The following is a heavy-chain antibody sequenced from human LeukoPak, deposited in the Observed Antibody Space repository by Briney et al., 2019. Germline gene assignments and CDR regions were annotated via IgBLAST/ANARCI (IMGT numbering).Heavy chain of an antibody. Sequence: GGSLTLFCVTSGIPFRNKWMSWGRQAPGKGLEWVANINPDGSTENYVPSVKGRFTISRDNAKNLVSLQMISLRAEDTAVYYCATEPGIGYAFDIWGQGTMVTVSS. J-gene: IGHJ3*02. CDR2: INPDGSTE. D-gene: IGHD2-15*01. V-gene: IGHV3-7*01. CDR1: GIPFRNKW. CDR3: ATEPGIGYAFDI.